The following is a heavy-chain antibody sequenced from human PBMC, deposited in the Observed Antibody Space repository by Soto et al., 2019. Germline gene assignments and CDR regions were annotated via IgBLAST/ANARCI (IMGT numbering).Heavy chain of an antibody. CDR1: GFTFDDYA. CDR2: INWNSGTI. D-gene: IGHD2-8*02. J-gene: IGHJ5*02. Sequence: RLSCAASGFTFDDYAMYWVRQAPGKALEWVSSINWNSGTINYADSVKGRFTISRDNAKNSLYLQMNSLRTEDTALYYCAKGSHGPSHTGWFDPWGQGTQVTVSS. V-gene: IGHV3-9*01. CDR3: AKGSHGPSHTGWFDP.